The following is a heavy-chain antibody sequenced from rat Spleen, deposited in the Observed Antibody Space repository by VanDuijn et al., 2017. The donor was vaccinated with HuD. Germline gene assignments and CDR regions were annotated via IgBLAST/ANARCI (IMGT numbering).Heavy chain of an antibody. CDR2: ISYDGSST. CDR3: ARHGALSYWYFDF. CDR1: GFTFSNYG. V-gene: IGHV5-29*01. D-gene: IGHD1-2*01. Sequence: EVQLVESGGGLVQPGRSLKLSCAASGFTFSNYGMAWVRQAPTKGLEWVATISYDGSSTYYRDSVKGRFTISRDNAKSTLYLQMDSLRSEDTATYYCARHGALSYWYFDFWGPGTMVTVSS. J-gene: IGHJ1*01.